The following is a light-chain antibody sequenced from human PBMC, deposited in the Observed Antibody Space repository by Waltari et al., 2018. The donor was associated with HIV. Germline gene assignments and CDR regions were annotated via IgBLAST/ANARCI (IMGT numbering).Light chain of an antibody. CDR3: CSYAGTNWV. J-gene: IGLJ3*02. CDR2: EGS. Sequence: QSALTQLASVSGSPGQSIPIPCTGTSSDVGSYNLLSWYQQHPGKASKLMIYEGSKRPSGVSNRFSGSKSGNTASLTISGLQAEDEADYYCCSYAGTNWVFGGGTKLTVL. CDR1: SSDVGSYNL. V-gene: IGLV2-23*01.